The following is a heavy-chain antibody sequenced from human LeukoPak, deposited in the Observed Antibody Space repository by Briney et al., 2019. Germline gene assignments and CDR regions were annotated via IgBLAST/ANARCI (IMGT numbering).Heavy chain of an antibody. CDR1: GYTFTSYG. J-gene: IGHJ3*02. CDR2: ISAYNGNT. V-gene: IGHV1-18*01. Sequence: ASVKVSCKASGYTFTSYGISWVRQAPGQGLEWMGWISAYNGNTNYAQKLQGRVTMTTDTSTSTAYMELRSLRSDDTAVYYCARVLYSSGWSSFVRAFDIWGQGTRVPLPS. CDR3: ARVLYSSGWSSFVRAFDI. D-gene: IGHD6-19*01.